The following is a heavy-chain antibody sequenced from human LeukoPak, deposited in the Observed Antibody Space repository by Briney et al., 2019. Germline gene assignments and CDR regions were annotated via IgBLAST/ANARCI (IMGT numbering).Heavy chain of an antibody. CDR3: AREGTGP. V-gene: IGHV1-46*01. CDR1: GYTFTNYY. Sequence: ASVKVSCKASGYTFTNYYIHWVRQAPGQGLEWMGVINPSGGSTSYAQKFQGRVTMTRDMSTSTVYMELSSLRSEDTAVYYCAREGTGPWGQGTLVTVSS. D-gene: IGHD3/OR15-3a*01. CDR2: INPSGGST. J-gene: IGHJ5*02.